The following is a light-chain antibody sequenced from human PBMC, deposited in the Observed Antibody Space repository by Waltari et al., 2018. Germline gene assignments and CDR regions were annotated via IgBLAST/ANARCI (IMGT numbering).Light chain of an antibody. CDR3: CSYAGSLV. CDR2: EVS. J-gene: IGLJ2*01. V-gene: IGLV2-23*02. Sequence: QSALTQPASVSGSPGQSITISCTGTSSDVGSYNFVSWYQQHPGNAPKLKIYEVSKRPSGGANRFSGSKSGNTPALTVSGLQAEDEADYYCCSYAGSLVFGGGTKLTVL. CDR1: SSDVGSYNF.